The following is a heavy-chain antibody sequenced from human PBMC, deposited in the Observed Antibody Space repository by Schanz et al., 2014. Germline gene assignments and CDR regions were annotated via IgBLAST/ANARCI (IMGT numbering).Heavy chain of an antibody. CDR3: ARSNYYDNSDYYNSFDY. CDR1: GGTFNSYT. Sequence: QVQLVQSGAEVKKPGASVKVSCKASGGTFNSYTINWVRQAPGQGLEWMGRIIPILAIADYAQKFQGRVTITADKSTSTAYMDLSSLRPEDTAVYYCARSNYYDNSDYYNSFDYWGQGTLVNVSS. V-gene: IGHV1-69*09. CDR2: IIPILAIA. D-gene: IGHD3-22*01. J-gene: IGHJ4*02.